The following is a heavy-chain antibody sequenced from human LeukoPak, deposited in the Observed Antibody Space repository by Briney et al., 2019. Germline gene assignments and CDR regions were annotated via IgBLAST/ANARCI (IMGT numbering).Heavy chain of an antibody. CDR1: SYSISSISSTYY. V-gene: IGHV4-38-2*02. D-gene: IGHD4-23*01. CDR3: ARLRVQNYGGNWGFDY. CDR2: SIYHSGST. Sequence: MPSETLSLTCTVSSYSISSISSTYYWGWVRQSPGKRLEWIGSSIYHSGSTYYNPSLQSRVTISIDTSKNQFSLKLSSVTAADTAVYYCARLRVQNYGGNWGFDYWGQGTLVTVSS. J-gene: IGHJ4*02.